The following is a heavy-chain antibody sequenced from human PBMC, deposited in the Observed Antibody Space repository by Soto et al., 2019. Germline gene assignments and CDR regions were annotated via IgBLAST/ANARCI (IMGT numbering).Heavy chain of an antibody. Sequence: GGSLRLSCGVSGFTFSSYSMHWVRQDPDMGLEWVAFISFAGNNKYYADSVKGRFTISRDNSNNMLYLEMNSLRPDDTAVYYCARDRQKALVVVAATGGFDYWGQGTPVTVS. V-gene: IGHV3-30*04. CDR1: GFTFSSYS. J-gene: IGHJ4*02. D-gene: IGHD2-15*01. CDR3: ARDRQKALVVVAATGGFDY. CDR2: ISFAGNNK.